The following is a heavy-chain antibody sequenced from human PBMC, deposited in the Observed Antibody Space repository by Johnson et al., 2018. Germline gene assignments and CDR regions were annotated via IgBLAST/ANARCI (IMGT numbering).Heavy chain of an antibody. V-gene: IGHV3-33*08. J-gene: IGHJ6*03. CDR2: IWYDGGDK. Sequence: QVQLVESGGGVVQPGRSLRLSCAASAFTFSAYGMHWVRQAPGKGLEWLTLIWYDGGDKYYADSVKGRFTISRDNAKNTLYLQMNSLRAEDTAVYYCARGAKNYYYMDVWGKGTTVTVSS. CDR1: AFTFSAYG. CDR3: ARGAKNYYYMDV. D-gene: IGHD1-26*01.